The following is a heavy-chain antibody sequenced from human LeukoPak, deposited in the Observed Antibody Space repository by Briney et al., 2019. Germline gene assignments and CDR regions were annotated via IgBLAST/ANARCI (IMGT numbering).Heavy chain of an antibody. J-gene: IGHJ4*02. V-gene: IGHV5-51*01. CDR1: GYRFSSYW. CDR3: EGSIASSGPYYFDY. Sequence: PGESLKISCKGSGYRFSSYWIGWVRQMPGKGLEWMGIMYPGDSDTRYSPSFQGQVTISADESISTAYLQWRSLKASDTAMYYCEGSIASSGPYYFDYWGQGTLVTVSS. D-gene: IGHD6-13*01. CDR2: MYPGDSDT.